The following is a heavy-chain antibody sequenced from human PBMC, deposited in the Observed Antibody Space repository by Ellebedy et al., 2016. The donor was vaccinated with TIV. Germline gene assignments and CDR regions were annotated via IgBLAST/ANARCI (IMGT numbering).Heavy chain of an antibody. Sequence: GESLKISXAASGFTFSDYYISWIRQAPGKGLEWVSYISSSYTTIYYADSVKGRFTISRDNAKNSVYLQMNSLRAEDTAVYYCAQRGSSGWFDYWGQGTLVTVSS. CDR2: ISSSYTTI. V-gene: IGHV3-11*04. CDR1: GFTFSDYY. D-gene: IGHD6-19*01. CDR3: AQRGSSGWFDY. J-gene: IGHJ4*02.